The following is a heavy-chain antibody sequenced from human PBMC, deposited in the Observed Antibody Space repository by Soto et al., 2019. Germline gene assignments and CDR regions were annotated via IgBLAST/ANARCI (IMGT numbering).Heavy chain of an antibody. D-gene: IGHD3-10*01. Sequence: EVQLVESGGGLVQPGGSLRLSCAASGFTFSSYWMSWVRQAPGKGLEWVANIKQDGSEKYYVDSVKGRFTISRDNAKNSLYLQMNSLRAEDTAVYYCARDVMAYYYGSGSDYFDYWGQGTLVTVSS. CDR2: IKQDGSEK. CDR3: ARDVMAYYYGSGSDYFDY. J-gene: IGHJ4*02. CDR1: GFTFSSYW. V-gene: IGHV3-7*01.